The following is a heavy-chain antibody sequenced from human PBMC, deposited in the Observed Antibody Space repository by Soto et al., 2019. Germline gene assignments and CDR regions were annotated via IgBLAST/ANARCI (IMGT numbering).Heavy chain of an antibody. CDR1: GYTFTSYA. J-gene: IGHJ5*02. V-gene: IGHV1-3*01. CDR2: INAGNGNT. Sequence: QVQLVQSGAEVKKPGASVKVSCKASGYTFTSYAMHWVRQAPGQRLEWMGWINAGNGNTKYSQKFQGRVTITRDTSASTAYMELSSLRSEDTAVYYCARDGGLLWFGELSGWFGPWGQGTLVTVSS. D-gene: IGHD3-10*01. CDR3: ARDGGLLWFGELSGWFGP.